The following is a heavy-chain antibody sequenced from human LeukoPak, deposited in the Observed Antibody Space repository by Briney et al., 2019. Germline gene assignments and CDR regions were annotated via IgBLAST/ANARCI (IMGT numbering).Heavy chain of an antibody. CDR1: GGSISSGGYY. J-gene: IGHJ3*02. CDR3: ARERGRMSGRAFDI. V-gene: IGHV4-31*03. D-gene: IGHD1-14*01. Sequence: SETLSLTCTVSGGSISSGGYYWSWIRQHPGKGLERIGYIYYSGSTYYNPSLKSRVTISVDTSKNQFSLKLSSVTAADTAVYYCARERGRMSGRAFDIWGQGTMVTVSS. CDR2: IYYSGST.